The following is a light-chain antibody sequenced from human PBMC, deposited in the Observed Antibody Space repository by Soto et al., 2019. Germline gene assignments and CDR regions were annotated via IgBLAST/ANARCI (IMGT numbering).Light chain of an antibody. J-gene: IGKJ5*01. CDR2: DAS. CDR1: QNVSSY. CDR3: QHYGAAPIT. Sequence: EIVLTQSPGTLSLSPGERATLSCRASQNVSSYLAWYQQKPGQAPRLLIYDASNRATGIPARFSGSGSGTDFTLTISRLEPADFALYYCQHYGAAPITFGQGTRLET. V-gene: IGKV3-20*01.